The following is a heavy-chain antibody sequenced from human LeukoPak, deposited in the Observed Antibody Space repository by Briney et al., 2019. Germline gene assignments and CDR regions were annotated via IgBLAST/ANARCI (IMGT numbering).Heavy chain of an antibody. D-gene: IGHD6-19*01. J-gene: IGHJ4*02. CDR3: AKDGGYSSGWYAFDFDY. CDR1: GFTFSSYA. V-gene: IGHV3-23*01. CDR2: ISGSGGST. Sequence: GGSLRLSCAASGFTFSSYAMSWVRQAPGKGLEWDSAISGSGGSTYYADSVKGRFTISRDNSKNTLYLQMNSLRAEDTAVYYCAKDGGYSSGWYAFDFDYWGQGTLVTVSS.